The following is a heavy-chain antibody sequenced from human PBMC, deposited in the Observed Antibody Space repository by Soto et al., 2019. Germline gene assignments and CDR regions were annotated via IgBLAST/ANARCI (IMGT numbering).Heavy chain of an antibody. CDR2: ISAYNGNT. CDR1: CYTFTSYG. J-gene: IGHJ6*02. Sequence: SGKVSFKASCYTFTSYGISWVRQAPGQGLEWMGWISAYNGNTNYAQKLQGRVTMTTDTSTSTAYMELRSLRSDDTAVYYCARVMGLVVTAATTYYYGMDVWGQGTKVTVYS. CDR3: ARVMGLVVTAATTYYYGMDV. D-gene: IGHD2-2*01. V-gene: IGHV1-18*01.